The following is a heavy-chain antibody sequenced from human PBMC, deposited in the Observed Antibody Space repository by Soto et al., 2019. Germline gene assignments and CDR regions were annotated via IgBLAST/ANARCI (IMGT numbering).Heavy chain of an antibody. Sequence: GGSLRLSCAASGFTFSSYAMSWVRQAPGKGLEWVSAISGSGGSTYYADSVKGRFTISRDNSKNTLYLQMNSLRAEDTAVYYCAKSGAAEAGTYNYYYYGMDVWGQGTTVTVSS. D-gene: IGHD6-19*01. CDR2: ISGSGGST. CDR3: AKSGAAEAGTYNYYYYGMDV. V-gene: IGHV3-23*01. CDR1: GFTFSSYA. J-gene: IGHJ6*02.